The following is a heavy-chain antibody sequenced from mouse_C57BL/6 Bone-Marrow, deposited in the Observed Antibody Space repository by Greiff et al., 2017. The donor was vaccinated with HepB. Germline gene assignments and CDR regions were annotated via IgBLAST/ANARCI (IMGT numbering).Heavy chain of an antibody. V-gene: IGHV1-42*01. D-gene: IGHD2-3*01. CDR1: GYSFTGYY. Sequence: EVQLQQSGPELVKPGASVKISCKASGYSFTGYYMNWVKQSPEKSLEWIGEINPSTGGTTYNQKFKAKATLTVDKSSSTAYMQLKSLTSEDSAVYYCASRDGYYTYYAMDYWGQGTSVTVSS. CDR3: ASRDGYYTYYAMDY. J-gene: IGHJ4*01. CDR2: INPSTGGT.